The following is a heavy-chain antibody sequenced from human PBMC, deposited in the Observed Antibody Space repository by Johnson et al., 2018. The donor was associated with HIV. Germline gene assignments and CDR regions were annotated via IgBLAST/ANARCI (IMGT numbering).Heavy chain of an antibody. CDR1: GFTFSSYA. V-gene: IGHV3-30-3*01. Sequence: QVQLVESGGGVVQPGRSLRLSCAASGFTFSSYAMHWVRQAPGTGLEWVALVSYDGRNQYHADSVKGRFTISRDNSKNSMYLQMNSLRAEDTAVYYCARQGKRLSLCLLFLGPVSSVPELGDSVRGLLGLRWDMWG. D-gene: IGHD5/OR15-5a*01. J-gene: IGHJ6*02. CDR3: ARQGKRLSLCLLFLGPVSSVPELGDSVRGLLGLRWDM. CDR2: VSYDGRNQ.